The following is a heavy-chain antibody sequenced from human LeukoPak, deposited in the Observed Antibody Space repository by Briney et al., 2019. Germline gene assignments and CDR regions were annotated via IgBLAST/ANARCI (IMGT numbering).Heavy chain of an antibody. CDR3: ARGRDYYDSSGYYANFDY. CDR2: INHSGST. Sequence: SETLSLTCAVYGVSFSGYYRSWIRQPPGKGLEWIGEINHSGSTNYNPSLKSRVTISVDTSKNQFSLKLSSVTAADTAEYYCARGRDYYDSSGYYANFDYWGQGTLVTVSS. CDR1: GVSFSGYY. V-gene: IGHV4-34*01. D-gene: IGHD3-22*01. J-gene: IGHJ4*02.